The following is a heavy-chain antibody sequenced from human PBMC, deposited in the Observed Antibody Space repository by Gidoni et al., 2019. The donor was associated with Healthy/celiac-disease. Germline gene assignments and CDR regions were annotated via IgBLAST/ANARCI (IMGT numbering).Heavy chain of an antibody. Sequence: EVQLLESGGGLVQPGGSLRLSFAASGFTFSSYARSWVRQAPGKGLEWVLAISGSGGSTYYADSVKGRFTISRDNSKNTLYLQMNSLRAEDTAVYYCAKDPGRIAVAGAFDYWGQGTLVTVSS. CDR2: ISGSGGST. V-gene: IGHV3-23*01. D-gene: IGHD6-19*01. J-gene: IGHJ4*02. CDR1: GFTFSSYA. CDR3: AKDPGRIAVAGAFDY.